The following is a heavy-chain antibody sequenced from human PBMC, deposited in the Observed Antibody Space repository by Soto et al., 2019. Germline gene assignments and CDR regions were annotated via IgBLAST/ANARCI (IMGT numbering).Heavy chain of an antibody. CDR1: AFSLSTGGVG. J-gene: IGHJ6*02. V-gene: IGHV2-5*02. Sequence: SGPTLVNPTQTLTLTCTFSAFSLSTGGVGVGWIRQPPGEALEWLALIYWDDDKRYSPSLRSRLTITKDTSKNQVVLTMTNMDPVDTATYYCIQSRCGGDCLQSYASYYYYGMDVWGQGTTVTSP. D-gene: IGHD2-21*02. CDR2: IYWDDDK. CDR3: IQSRCGGDCLQSYASYYYYGMDV.